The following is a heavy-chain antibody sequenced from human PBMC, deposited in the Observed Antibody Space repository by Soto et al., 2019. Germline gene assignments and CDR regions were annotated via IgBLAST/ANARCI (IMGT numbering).Heavy chain of an antibody. J-gene: IGHJ6*02. Sequence: EVQLVESGGGLVKPGGSLRLSCAASGFTFSSYSMNWVRQAPGKGLEWVSSISSSSSYIYYADSVKGRFTISRDNAKNSLYLQMNSLRAEDTAVYYCARVATAMGCYYYGMDVWGQGTTVTVSS. CDR2: ISSSSSYI. D-gene: IGHD5-18*01. CDR1: GFTFSSYS. CDR3: ARVATAMGCYYYGMDV. V-gene: IGHV3-21*01.